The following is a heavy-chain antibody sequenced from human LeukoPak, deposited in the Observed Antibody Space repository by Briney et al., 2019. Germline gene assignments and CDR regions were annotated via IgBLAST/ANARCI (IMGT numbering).Heavy chain of an antibody. J-gene: IGHJ3*02. D-gene: IGHD6-19*01. CDR3: ARAHGPQWAFDI. V-gene: IGHV7-4-1*02. Sequence: ASVKVSCKASGYTFTSYAMNGVRQAPGQGLEWMGWINTNTANPTYAHGFTGGFVFSLDTSLSTASLQISSLKAEDTAVYYCARAHGPQWAFDIWGQGTAVTVSS. CDR2: INTNTANP. CDR1: GYTFTSYA.